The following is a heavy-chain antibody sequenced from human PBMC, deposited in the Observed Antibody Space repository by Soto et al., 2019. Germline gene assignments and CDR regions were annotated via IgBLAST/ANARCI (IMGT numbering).Heavy chain of an antibody. J-gene: IGHJ3*02. D-gene: IGHD5-12*01. Sequence: GGSLRLSCSASGFTFSSYAMHWVRQAPGKGLEYVSAISSNGGSTYYADSVKGRFTISRDNSKNTLYLQMSSLRAEDTAVYYCVKSLDSGRLRITFDDAFDIWGQGTMVTVSS. V-gene: IGHV3-64D*08. CDR2: ISSNGGST. CDR1: GFTFSSYA. CDR3: VKSLDSGRLRITFDDAFDI.